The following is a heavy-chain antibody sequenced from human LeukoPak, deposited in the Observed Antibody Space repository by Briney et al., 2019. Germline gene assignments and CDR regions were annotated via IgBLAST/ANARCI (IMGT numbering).Heavy chain of an antibody. V-gene: IGHV3-23*01. CDR2: ISGSGGST. D-gene: IGHD2-15*01. J-gene: IGHJ4*02. CDR3: AKTAEGYCSGGSCKDY. Sequence: GGSLRLSCAASGFIFSSYAMHWVRQAPGKGLEWVSAISGSGGSTYYADSVKGRFTISRDNSKNTLYLQMNSLRAEDTAVYYCAKTAEGYCSGGSCKDYWGQGTLVTVSS. CDR1: GFIFSSYA.